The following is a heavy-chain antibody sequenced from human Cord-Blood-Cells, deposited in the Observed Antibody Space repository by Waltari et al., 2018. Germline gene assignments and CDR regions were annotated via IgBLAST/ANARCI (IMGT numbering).Heavy chain of an antibody. D-gene: IGHD6-6*01. CDR1: GFTFSSYG. CDR3: ARARYSSSYYFDY. J-gene: IGHJ4*02. CDR2: IWYDGSNK. Sequence: QVQLVESGGGVVQPGRSLRLSCAASGFTFSSYGMHWVGQAPGKGLEWVAVIWYDGSNKYYADSVKGRFTISRDNSKNTLYLQMNSLRAEDTAVYYCARARYSSSYYFDYWGQGTLVTVSS. V-gene: IGHV3-33*01.